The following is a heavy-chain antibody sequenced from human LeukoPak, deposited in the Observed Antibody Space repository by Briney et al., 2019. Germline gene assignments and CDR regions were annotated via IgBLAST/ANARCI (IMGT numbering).Heavy chain of an antibody. D-gene: IGHD1-26*01. Sequence: PGGSLRLSCAASGFIVSSNYMSWVRQAPGQGLEWVSYISERGNTIYYANSVKGRFTMSRDNSENSLYLQMNSLRAEDTAVYYCAREPTDDEVGLTHDGFDCWGQGTLVTVSS. CDR1: GFIVSSNY. CDR2: ISERGNTI. V-gene: IGHV3-11*01. CDR3: AREPTDDEVGLTHDGFDC. J-gene: IGHJ4*02.